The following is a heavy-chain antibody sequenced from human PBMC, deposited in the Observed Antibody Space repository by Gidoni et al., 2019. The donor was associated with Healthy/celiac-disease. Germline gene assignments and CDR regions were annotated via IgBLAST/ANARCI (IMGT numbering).Heavy chain of an antibody. CDR3: AKDISPVVVPAATFDI. CDR1: GFTFSSYG. J-gene: IGHJ3*02. V-gene: IGHV3-30*18. D-gene: IGHD2-2*01. Sequence: QVQLVESGGGVVQPGRSLRLSCAASGFTFSSYGMHWVRQAPGKGLEWVEVISYDGSNKYYADSVKGRFTISRDNSKNTLYLQMNSLRAEDTAVYYCAKDISPVVVPAATFDIWGQGTMVTVSS. CDR2: ISYDGSNK.